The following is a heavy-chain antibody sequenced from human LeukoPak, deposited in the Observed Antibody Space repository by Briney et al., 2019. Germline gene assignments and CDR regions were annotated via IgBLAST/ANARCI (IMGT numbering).Heavy chain of an antibody. J-gene: IGHJ4*02. CDR2: ISGYNGKK. D-gene: IGHD6-19*01. CDR1: GYTFYSYG. CDR3: ARGVRIAVAGYIDY. V-gene: IGHV1-18*01. Sequence: ASVKVSCKASGYTFYSYGINWVRQAPGQGLEWMGWISGYNGKKKNAQKFQDRVTLTTDTATGTAYMEMRSLRYDDTAVYYCARGVRIAVAGYIDYWGQGTLVTVSS.